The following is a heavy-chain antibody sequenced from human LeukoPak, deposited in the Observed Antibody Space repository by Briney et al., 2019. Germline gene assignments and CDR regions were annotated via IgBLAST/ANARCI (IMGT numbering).Heavy chain of an antibody. CDR1: GYTLTQLA. J-gene: IGHJ4*02. D-gene: IGHD5-24*01. V-gene: IGHV5-51*01. Sequence: KVSCKVSGYTLTQLAIHWVRQMPGKGLEWMGNIYPGDSDTRYSPSFQGQVTISADKSISTAYLQWSSLKASDTAMYYCARRRGDGYNSPFDYWGQGTLVTVSS. CDR3: ARRRGDGYNSPFDY. CDR2: IYPGDSDT.